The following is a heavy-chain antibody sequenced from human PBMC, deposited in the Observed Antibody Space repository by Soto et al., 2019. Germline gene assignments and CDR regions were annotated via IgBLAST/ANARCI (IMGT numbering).Heavy chain of an antibody. CDR3: GRESEGLTSNFDY. CDR1: AFTFTRYS. V-gene: IGHV3-21*06. CDR2: ISSTTNYI. J-gene: IGHJ4*02. Sequence: VSLRLSCSASAFTFTRYSMNWVRQAPGKGLEWVSSISSTTNYIYYGGSMKGRFTISRDNAKNSLYLEMNSLRAEDTAVYYCGRESEGLTSNFDYWGQETLVTVSS.